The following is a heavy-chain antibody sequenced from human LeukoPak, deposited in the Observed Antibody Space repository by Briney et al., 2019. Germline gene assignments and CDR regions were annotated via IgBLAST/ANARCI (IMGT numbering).Heavy chain of an antibody. CDR2: ISHSGST. J-gene: IGHJ5*02. V-gene: IGHV4-34*01. CDR3: ARLVVAATIRWFDP. D-gene: IGHD2-15*01. Sequence: SETLSLTCAVYGGSFSGYYWSWIRQPPGKGLEWIGEISHSGSTNYNPSLKSRVTISVDTSKNQFSLKLSSVTAADTAVYYCARLVVAATIRWFDPWGQGTLVTVSS. CDR1: GGSFSGYY.